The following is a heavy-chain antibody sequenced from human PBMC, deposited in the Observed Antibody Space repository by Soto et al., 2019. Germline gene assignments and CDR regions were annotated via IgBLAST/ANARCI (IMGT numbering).Heavy chain of an antibody. CDR3: AGGTYYFDY. CDR2: ILYDGSNK. CDR1: GFTFSNYG. D-gene: IGHD1-26*01. Sequence: QVQLVESGGDVVQPGRSLRLSCAASGFTFSNYGMHWARQAPGKGLEWVAAILYDGSNKYYADSVKGRFTISRDNSKNTLYLQKNSLRAEGAAVYYCAGGTYYFDYCGKGTLVTVAS. V-gene: IGHV3-33*01. J-gene: IGHJ4*02.